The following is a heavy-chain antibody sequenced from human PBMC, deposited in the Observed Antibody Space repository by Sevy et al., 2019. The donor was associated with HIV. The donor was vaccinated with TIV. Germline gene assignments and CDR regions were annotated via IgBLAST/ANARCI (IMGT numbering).Heavy chain of an antibody. Sequence: GGSLRLSCAASGFTFSTYGMHWVRQAPGKGLEWVAVISYDENNKYYADSVKGRFTISRDNSKNTLYLQMNSLRAEDTAVYYCAKDKGQQLVLSNGLIDYWGQGTLVTVSS. CDR2: ISYDENNK. V-gene: IGHV3-30*18. D-gene: IGHD6-13*01. CDR1: GFTFSTYG. CDR3: AKDKGQQLVLSNGLIDY. J-gene: IGHJ4*02.